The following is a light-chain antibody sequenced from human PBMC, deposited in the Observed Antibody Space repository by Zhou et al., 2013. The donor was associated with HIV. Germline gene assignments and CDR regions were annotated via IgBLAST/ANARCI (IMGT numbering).Light chain of an antibody. V-gene: IGKV1-39*01. CDR1: QGISSY. CDR3: QQNYIAPFT. CDR2: GAS. J-gene: IGKJ4*01. Sequence: IQMTQSPSSLSASVGDRVTITCRASQGISSYLAWYQQKPGKAPKLLIYGASTLQSGVPSTFSGSGSGTDFTLTISSLQPEDFATYYCQQNYIAPFTFGGGTKVEIK.